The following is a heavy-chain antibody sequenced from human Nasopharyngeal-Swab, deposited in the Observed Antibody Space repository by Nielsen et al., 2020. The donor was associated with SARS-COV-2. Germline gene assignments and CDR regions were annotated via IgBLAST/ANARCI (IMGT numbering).Heavy chain of an antibody. J-gene: IGHJ5*02. CDR1: GGTFSSYA. Sequence: KFSCTASGGTFSSYAISWVRHAPGQGLEWMGGIIPIFGTANYAQKFQGRVTITADESTSTAYMELSSLRSEDTAVYYCARGGGYCSSTSCPNWFDPWGQGTLVTVSS. D-gene: IGHD2-2*01. V-gene: IGHV1-69*01. CDR2: IIPIFGTA. CDR3: ARGGGYCSSTSCPNWFDP.